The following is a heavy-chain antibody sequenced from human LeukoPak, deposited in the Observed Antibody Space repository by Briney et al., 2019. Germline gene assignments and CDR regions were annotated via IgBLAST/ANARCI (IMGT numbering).Heavy chain of an antibody. D-gene: IGHD7-27*01. CDR2: INSDGSST. CDR3: ARGLTWGYDPFDY. V-gene: IGHV3-74*01. Sequence: PGGSLRLSCAASGFTFSSYWMHWVRQAPGEGLVWVSRINSDGSSTSYADSVKGRFTISRDNAKNTLYLQMNSLRAEDTAVYYCARGLTWGYDPFDYWGQGTLVTVSS. CDR1: GFTFSSYW. J-gene: IGHJ4*02.